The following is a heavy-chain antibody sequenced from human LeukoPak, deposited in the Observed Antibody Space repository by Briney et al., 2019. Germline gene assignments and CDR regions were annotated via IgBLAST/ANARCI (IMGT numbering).Heavy chain of an antibody. D-gene: IGHD2-2*01. CDR1: GFTFSSYE. V-gene: IGHV3-48*03. CDR3: ARWYCSSTNCHSYYYGMDV. CDR2: ISNNGDTI. Sequence: GGSLRLSCAASGFTFSSYEMNWVRQAPGKGLEWVSFISNNGDTITYVDSVKGRFTISRDNAKNSLYLQMNSLRAEDTAVYYCARWYCSSTNCHSYYYGMDVWGQGTTVTVSS. J-gene: IGHJ6*02.